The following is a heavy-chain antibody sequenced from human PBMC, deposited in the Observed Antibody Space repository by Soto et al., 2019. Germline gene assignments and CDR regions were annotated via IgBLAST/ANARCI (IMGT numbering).Heavy chain of an antibody. CDR2: VNPNNGDT. V-gene: IGHV1-8*01. J-gene: IGHJ4*02. CDR3: AKVSRKGSAIDFDY. D-gene: IGHD3-10*01. CDR1: GYTFSNYD. Sequence: QVQLVQSGAELKKPGASVKVSCKASGYTFSNYDMNWVRQATGQGPEWIGWVNPNNGDTGYAQKFQGRVTLTTDISTTTAYMGLTSLRSEDTAIYYCAKVSRKGSAIDFDYLGQGTLITVSS.